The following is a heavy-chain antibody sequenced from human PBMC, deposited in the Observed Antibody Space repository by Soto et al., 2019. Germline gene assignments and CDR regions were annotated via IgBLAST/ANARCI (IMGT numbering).Heavy chain of an antibody. Sequence: SETLSLTCAISGASTYTNDWWIWLRHPPGWGLEWIAEIHHTGRTNYNASFMGRAALSVDNSKNQFHLNLGAVTAADTAIYFCARATLRSVWAFDFWGQGSLVTVSS. CDR2: IHHTGRT. V-gene: IGHV4-4*02. J-gene: IGHJ4*02. CDR3: ARATLRSVWAFDF. D-gene: IGHD6-19*01. CDR1: GASTYTNDW.